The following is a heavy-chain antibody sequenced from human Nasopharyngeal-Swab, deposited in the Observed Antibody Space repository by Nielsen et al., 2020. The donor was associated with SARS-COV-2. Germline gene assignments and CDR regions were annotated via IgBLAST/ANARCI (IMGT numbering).Heavy chain of an antibody. CDR1: GYTFSSYA. CDR2: IIPIFGTA. D-gene: IGHD3-10*01. V-gene: IGHV1-69*13. J-gene: IGHJ6*02. CDR3: ASNGAEVGMSYYGMDV. Sequence: SVKVSCKASGYTFSSYAISWVRQAPGQGLEWMGGIIPIFGTANYAQKFQGRVTITADESTSTAYMELSSLRSEDTAVYYCASNGAEVGMSYYGMDVWGQGTTVTVSS.